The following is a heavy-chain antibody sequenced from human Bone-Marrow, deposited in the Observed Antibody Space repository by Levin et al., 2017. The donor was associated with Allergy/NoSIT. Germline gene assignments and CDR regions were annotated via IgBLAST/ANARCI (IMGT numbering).Heavy chain of an antibody. J-gene: IGHJ3*02. Sequence: GGSLRLSCAASGFTFSTSWMTWVRQAPGQGLEWVANIKEDGSDKNYVDSVKGRFTISRDNAKSSLYLLMNSLRAEDTAVYYCARDLSPAQSGNYYDAFDIWGQGTMVTVSS. V-gene: IGHV3-7*01. D-gene: IGHD3-10*01. CDR3: ARDLSPAQSGNYYDAFDI. CDR1: GFTFSTSW. CDR2: IKEDGSDK.